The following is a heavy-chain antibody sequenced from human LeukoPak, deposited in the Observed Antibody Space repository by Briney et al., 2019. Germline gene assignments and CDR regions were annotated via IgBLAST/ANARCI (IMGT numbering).Heavy chain of an antibody. CDR2: IYYSGST. J-gene: IGHJ4*02. Sequence: SETLSLTCTVSGGSFSSYYWSWIRQPPGKGLEWIGYIYYSGSTNYNPSLKSRVTISVDTSKNQFSLKLSSVTAADTAVYYCARVPLAAAGDYYFDYWGQGTLVTVSS. CDR3: ARVPLAAAGDYYFDY. D-gene: IGHD6-13*01. V-gene: IGHV4-59*01. CDR1: GGSFSSYY.